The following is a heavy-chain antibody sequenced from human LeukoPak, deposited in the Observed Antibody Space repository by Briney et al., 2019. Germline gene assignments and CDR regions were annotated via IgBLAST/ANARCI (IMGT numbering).Heavy chain of an antibody. CDR2: ISAYNGNT. Sequence: ASVKVSCKTSGYTFTSYGFSGVRQAPGQGLEWMGWISAYNGNTNYAQKLHGRVTMTTDTSTSTAYMELRSLRSDDTAVYYCARDDLWFGELLSEVGGYWGQGTLVTVSS. D-gene: IGHD3-10*01. J-gene: IGHJ4*02. CDR3: ARDDLWFGELLSEVGGY. V-gene: IGHV1-18*04. CDR1: GYTFTSYG.